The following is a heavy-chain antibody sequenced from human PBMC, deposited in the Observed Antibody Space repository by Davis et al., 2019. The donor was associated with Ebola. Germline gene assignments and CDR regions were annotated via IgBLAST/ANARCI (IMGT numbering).Heavy chain of an antibody. D-gene: IGHD6-13*01. V-gene: IGHV1-46*01. CDR1: GYTFTSYY. Sequence: ASVKVSCKASGYTFTSYYMHWVRQAPGQGLEWMGIINPSGGSTNYAQKLQGRVTMTTDTSTSTAYMELRSLRSDDTAVYYCARVRQQLATFYYYYGMDVWGQGTTVTVSS. J-gene: IGHJ6*02. CDR2: INPSGGST. CDR3: ARVRQQLATFYYYYGMDV.